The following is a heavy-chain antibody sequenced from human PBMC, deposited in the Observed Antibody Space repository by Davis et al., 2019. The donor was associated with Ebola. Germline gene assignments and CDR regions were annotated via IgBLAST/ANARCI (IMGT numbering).Heavy chain of an antibody. CDR2: ISGSGGNT. V-gene: IGHV3-23*01. D-gene: IGHD3-3*01. J-gene: IGHJ6*04. CDR1: GFTFRDYS. CDR3: AKSGLSFGVVKYHYGMDV. Sequence: GESLKISCAASGFTFRDYSMNWVRQAPGKGLEWVSAISGSGGNTYYADSVKGRFTISRDNSKNTLYLQMNSLRAEDTAVYYCAKSGLSFGVVKYHYGMDVWGKGTTVTVSS.